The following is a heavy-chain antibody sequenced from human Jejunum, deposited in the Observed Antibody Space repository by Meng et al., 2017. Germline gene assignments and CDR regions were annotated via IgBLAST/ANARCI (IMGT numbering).Heavy chain of an antibody. CDR3: ARERVPGCSGGKCYIGDFDY. V-gene: IGHV4-4*07. J-gene: IGHJ4*02. Sequence: SETLSLTCSVSGDSIRSYYWSWIRQPAGKGLEWIGRINRSGSSNYNPSLMRRVTMSVDTSKNQFSLNLTSVTAADTAVYYCARERVPGCSGGKCYIGDFDYWGQGMLVTVSS. CDR2: INRSGSS. CDR1: GDSIRSYY. D-gene: IGHD2-15*01.